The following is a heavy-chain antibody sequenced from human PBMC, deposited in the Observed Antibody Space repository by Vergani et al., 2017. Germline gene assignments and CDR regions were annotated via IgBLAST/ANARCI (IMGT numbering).Heavy chain of an antibody. D-gene: IGHD2-21*02. CDR2: IHYDGSNK. CDR1: GFIFDTFC. J-gene: IGHJ3*01. V-gene: IGHV3-30*02. CDR3: ATQNCGGDCYSAFDV. Sequence: QVHLVESGGGVVQPGGSLRLSCAASGFIFDTFCMHWVRQAPGKGLEWVSFIHYDGSNKYYTASVKGRFTVSRDNSKNTLFLHMNSLRTEDTAVYFCATQNCGGDCYSAFDVWGQGTLVAVSS.